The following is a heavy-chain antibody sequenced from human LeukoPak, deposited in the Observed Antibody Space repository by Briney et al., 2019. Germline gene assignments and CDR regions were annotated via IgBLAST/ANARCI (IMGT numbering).Heavy chain of an antibody. D-gene: IGHD1-1*01. J-gene: IGHJ3*02. CDR3: AKSLLTTATGTGRAFDI. Sequence: GGSLRLSCAASRFTFSSYAMSWVRQAPGKGLEWVSGISGSGSSTHYVDSVKGRFTISRDNSKNTLYLQMNSLRAEDSAEYYCAKSLLTTATGTGRAFDIWGQGTMVTVSA. V-gene: IGHV3-23*01. CDR1: RFTFSSYA. CDR2: ISGSGSST.